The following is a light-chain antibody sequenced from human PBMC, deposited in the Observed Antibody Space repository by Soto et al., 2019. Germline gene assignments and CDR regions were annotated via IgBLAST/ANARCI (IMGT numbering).Light chain of an antibody. CDR3: HQYGSSPST. CDR2: GAS. CDR1: QSVSNSH. V-gene: IGKV3-20*01. J-gene: IGKJ4*01. Sequence: ENVLTQSPGTLSLSLGERATLSCRASQSVSNSHFAWYQQKPGQPPRLLIYGASTRATGIPDRFSGSGSGKDFTLTISRLEPEDFAVYYCHQYGSSPSTFGRGTKVEIK.